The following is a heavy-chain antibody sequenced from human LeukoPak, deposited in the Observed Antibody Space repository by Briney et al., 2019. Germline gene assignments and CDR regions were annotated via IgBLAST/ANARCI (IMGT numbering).Heavy chain of an antibody. CDR2: IYYSGST. V-gene: IGHV4-39*01. CDR1: GGSISSSSYY. CDR3: ASVSKTVVAATIDY. D-gene: IGHD2-15*01. J-gene: IGHJ4*02. Sequence: SETLSLTCTVSGGSISSSSYYWGWIRQPPGKGLEWIGSIYYSGSTYYNPSVKSRVTISVDTSKNQFSLKLSSVTAADTAIYYCASVSKTVVAATIDYWGQGTLVTVSS.